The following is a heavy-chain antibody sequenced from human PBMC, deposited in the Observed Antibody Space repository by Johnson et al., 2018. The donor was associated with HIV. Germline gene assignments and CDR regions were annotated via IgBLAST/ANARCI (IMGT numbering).Heavy chain of an antibody. J-gene: IGHJ3*02. Sequence: VQLVESGGGLVKPGGSLRLSCAASGFTFTNAWMHWVRQAPGKGLEWVGRLKSRTDGETADYADSVKGRFTISRDNSKNTLYLQMNSLRAEDTALYYCAKDMNSGYDLWGLGFDIWGQGTMVTVSS. V-gene: IGHV3-15*05. D-gene: IGHD5-12*01. CDR2: LKSRTDGETA. CDR1: GFTFTNAW. CDR3: AKDMNSGYDLWGLGFDI.